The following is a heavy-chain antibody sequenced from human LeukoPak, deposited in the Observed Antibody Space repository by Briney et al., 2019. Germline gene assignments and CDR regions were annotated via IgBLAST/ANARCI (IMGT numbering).Heavy chain of an antibody. CDR3: ARDRGSYYIDF. CDR2: IWYDGSNK. D-gene: IGHD1-1*01. J-gene: IGHJ4*02. Sequence: GGSLRLSCAASGFTFSDHYMDWVRQAPGKGLEWVAVIWYDGSNKYYADSVKGRFTFSRDNSKNTLSLQMDSLRAEDTALYYCARDRGSYYIDFWGQGTPVTVSS. CDR1: GFTFSDHY. V-gene: IGHV3-33*08.